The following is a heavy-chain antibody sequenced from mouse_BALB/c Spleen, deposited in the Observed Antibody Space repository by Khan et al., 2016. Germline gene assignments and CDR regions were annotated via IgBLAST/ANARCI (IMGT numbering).Heavy chain of an antibody. CDR2: IGYSGST. Sequence: EVQLQESGPCLVKPSQSLSLTCTVTGYSITSDYAWNWFRQFPGNKLEWMGYIGYSGSTSYNPSLKSRISITRNTSRNQFFLQLNSVTTEDTSTXYCARNLHYFGSSYRYFDGWGAGTTVTVSS. CDR3: ARNLHYFGSSYRYFDG. V-gene: IGHV3-2*02. CDR1: GYSITSDYA. J-gene: IGHJ1*01. D-gene: IGHD1-1*01.